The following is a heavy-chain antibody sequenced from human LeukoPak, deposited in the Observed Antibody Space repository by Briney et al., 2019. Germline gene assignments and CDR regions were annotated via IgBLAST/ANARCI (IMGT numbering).Heavy chain of an antibody. CDR2: ISSTASSI. CDR3: ARDVTYHGGDWFDP. V-gene: IGHV3-48*04. D-gene: IGHD4-23*01. J-gene: IGHJ5*02. CDR1: EFTSSSYS. Sequence: GGSLRLSCAASEFTSSSYSMSWVRQAPGKGLEWVSYISSTASSIYYADSVKGRFTISRDNAKNSLYLQMNSLRAEDTGVYYCARDVTYHGGDWFDPWGQGTLVTVSS.